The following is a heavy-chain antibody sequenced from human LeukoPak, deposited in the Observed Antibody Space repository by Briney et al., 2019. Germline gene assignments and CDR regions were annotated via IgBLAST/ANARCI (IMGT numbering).Heavy chain of an antibody. D-gene: IGHD6-13*01. CDR3: ARDSIAAAGSGDY. J-gene: IGHJ4*02. Sequence: ASVKVSCKASGYTFTGYYMHWVRQAPGQGLEWMGRINPNSGGTNYAQKFQGRVTMTRDTSISTAYMELSRLRSDDTAVYYCARDSIAAAGSGDYWGQGTLVTVSS. CDR2: INPNSGGT. CDR1: GYTFTGYY. V-gene: IGHV1-2*06.